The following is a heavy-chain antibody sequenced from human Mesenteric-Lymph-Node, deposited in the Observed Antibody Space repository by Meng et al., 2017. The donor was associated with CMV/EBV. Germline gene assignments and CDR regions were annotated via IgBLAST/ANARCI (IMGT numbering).Heavy chain of an antibody. CDR1: GGSFSDYY. CDR2: INRSGRT. J-gene: IGHJ5*02. V-gene: IGHV4-34*01. CDR3: ASGVGVDP. Sequence: TLSLTCAVYGGSFSDYYLSWIRQPPGKGLEWIGEINRSGRTNYSPSLKSRVIISLDTSNNQLSLKLSSVTAADTAMYYCASGVGVDPWGQGTLGSGAS.